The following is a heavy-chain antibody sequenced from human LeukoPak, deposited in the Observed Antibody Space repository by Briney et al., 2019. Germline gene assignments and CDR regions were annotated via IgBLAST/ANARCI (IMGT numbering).Heavy chain of an antibody. D-gene: IGHD3-3*01. J-gene: IGHJ4*02. CDR3: ARRYYDFWSGLAYYFDY. V-gene: IGHV3-7*05. Sequence: GGSLRLSCAASGFTFSSYWMSWVRQAPGKGLEWVANIKQDGGEKYYVDSVKGRFTISRDNAKNSLYLQMNSLRAEDTAVYYCARRYYDFWSGLAYYFDYWGQGTLVTVSS. CDR1: GFTFSSYW. CDR2: IKQDGGEK.